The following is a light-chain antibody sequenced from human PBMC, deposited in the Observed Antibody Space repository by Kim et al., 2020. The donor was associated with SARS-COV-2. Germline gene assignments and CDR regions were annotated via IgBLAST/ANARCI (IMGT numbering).Light chain of an antibody. CDR3: QQCYSAPWT. CDR2: AAS. V-gene: IGKV1-39*01. Sequence: AAVGDTVTITCRTSEDISNYLNWFQQKPGKAPKLLIYAASSLKSGVSPRFSGSGSGTDFSLTLTNLQPEDSATYYCQQCYSAPWTFGQGTKLEI. CDR1: EDISNY. J-gene: IGKJ2*02.